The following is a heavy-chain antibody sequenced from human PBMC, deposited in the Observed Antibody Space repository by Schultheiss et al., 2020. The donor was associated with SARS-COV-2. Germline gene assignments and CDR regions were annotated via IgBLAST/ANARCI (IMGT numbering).Heavy chain of an antibody. CDR1: GGSISSSNW. CDR3: ARSSGGDSSGYYY. CDR2: IYHSGST. Sequence: SETLSLTCAVSGGSISSSNWWSWVRQPPGKGLEWIGEIYHSGSTNYNPSLKSRVTISVDKSKNQFSLQLSSVTAADTAVYYCARSSGGDSSGYYYWGQGTLVTVSS. V-gene: IGHV4-4*02. J-gene: IGHJ4*02. D-gene: IGHD3-22*01.